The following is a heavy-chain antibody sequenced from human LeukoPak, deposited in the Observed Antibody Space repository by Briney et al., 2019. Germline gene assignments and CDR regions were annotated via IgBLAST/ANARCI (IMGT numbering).Heavy chain of an antibody. Sequence: ASVKVSCKASGYTFTGYYMHWVRQAPGQGLEWMGRINPNSGGTNYAQKFQGRVTMTTDTTTSTAYMELRSLRSDDTAVYYCARRSVADYWGQGTLVTVSS. CDR2: INPNSGGT. D-gene: IGHD3-3*01. CDR1: GYTFTGYY. CDR3: ARRSVADY. V-gene: IGHV1-2*06. J-gene: IGHJ4*02.